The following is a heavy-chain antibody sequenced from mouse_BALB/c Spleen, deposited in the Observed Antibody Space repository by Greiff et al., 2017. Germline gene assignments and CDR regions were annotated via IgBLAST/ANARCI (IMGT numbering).Heavy chain of an antibody. CDR2: ISSGGST. Sequence: EVKLVESGGGLVKPGGSLKLSCAASGFTFSSYAMSWVRQTPEKRLEWVASISSGGSTYYPDSVKGRFTISRDNARNILYLQMSSLRSEDTAMYYCARGAITNYWYFDVWGAGTTVTVSS. V-gene: IGHV5-6-5*01. D-gene: IGHD1-1*01. CDR3: ARGAITNYWYFDV. CDR1: GFTFSSYA. J-gene: IGHJ1*01.